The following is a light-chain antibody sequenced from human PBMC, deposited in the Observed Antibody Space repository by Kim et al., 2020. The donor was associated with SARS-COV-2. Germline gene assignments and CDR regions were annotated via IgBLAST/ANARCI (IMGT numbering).Light chain of an antibody. CDR1: NIESKS. J-gene: IGLJ1*01. CDR2: YDG. V-gene: IGLV3-21*04. Sequence: ATGETARITCGGNNIESKSVHWYQQKPGQAPFLIIYYDGDRPSGIPERFSGSNSGNTATLTISRVEAGDEADYYCQVWDDSSDHYVFGTGTKVTVL. CDR3: QVWDDSSDHYV.